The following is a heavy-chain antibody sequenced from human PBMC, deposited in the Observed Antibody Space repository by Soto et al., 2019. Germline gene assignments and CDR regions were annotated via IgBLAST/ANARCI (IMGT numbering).Heavy chain of an antibody. Sequence: ASVKVSCKASGYTFTSYYLHWVRQAPGQGLEWMGIINPSGGNTGYAQRFQGRVTMTRDTSTSTVYMELSSLRSEDTAVYYCARDRALIVATTGGEFDYWGQGTLVTVSS. CDR3: ARDRALIVATTGGEFDY. CDR2: INPSGGNT. V-gene: IGHV1-46*01. CDR1: GYTFTSYY. J-gene: IGHJ4*02. D-gene: IGHD5-12*01.